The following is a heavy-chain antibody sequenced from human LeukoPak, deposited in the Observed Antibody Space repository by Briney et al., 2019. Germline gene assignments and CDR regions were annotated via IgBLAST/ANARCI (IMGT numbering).Heavy chain of an antibody. J-gene: IGHJ4*02. V-gene: IGHV3-20*01. CDR3: GRDRSYGSFDY. Sequence: GGSLRLSCAASGFTFNNYGMNWVRQVPGKGLEWVPGTGGSTGYADSVKGRFTISRDNAKNSLYLQMNNLRAEDTALYHCGRDRSYGSFDYWGQGTLVTVSS. CDR1: GFTFNNYG. D-gene: IGHD5-18*01. CDR2: TGGST.